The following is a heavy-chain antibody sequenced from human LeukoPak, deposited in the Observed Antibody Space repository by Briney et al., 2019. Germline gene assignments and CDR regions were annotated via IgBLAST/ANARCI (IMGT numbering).Heavy chain of an antibody. V-gene: IGHV4-38-2*02. J-gene: IGHJ4*02. D-gene: IGHD3-22*01. CDR2: IYHSGST. Sequence: SETLSLTCTVSGYSISSGYYWGWIRQPPGKGLEWIGSIYHSGSTYYNPSLKSRVTISVDTSKNQFSLKLSSVTAADTAVYYCARSVITMIVEDWGQGTLVTVSS. CDR1: GYSISSGYY. CDR3: ARSVITMIVED.